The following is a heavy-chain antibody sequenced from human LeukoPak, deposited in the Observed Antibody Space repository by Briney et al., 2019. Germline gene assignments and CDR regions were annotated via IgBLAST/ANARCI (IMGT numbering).Heavy chain of an antibody. J-gene: IGHJ4*02. Sequence: SETLPLTCTVSGVSFTSYYWSWIRQPPGKGLEWIGYVYTSGSTNYNPSLRSRVTISVDTSKNQFSLKLSSVTAADTAVYYCARTLSHSYSDSWGQGTLVTVSS. CDR1: GVSFTSYY. CDR2: VYTSGST. CDR3: ARTLSHSYSDS. V-gene: IGHV4-4*09.